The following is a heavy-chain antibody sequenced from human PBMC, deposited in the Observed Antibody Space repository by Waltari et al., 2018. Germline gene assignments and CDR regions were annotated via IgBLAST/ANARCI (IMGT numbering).Heavy chain of an antibody. CDR2: IIPILGIA. D-gene: IGHD5-12*01. CDR1: GGTFSSYA. CDR3: ARVHRDGYKGDAFDI. J-gene: IGHJ3*02. Sequence: QVQLVQSGAEVKKPGSSVKVSCKASGGTFSSYAISWVRPAPGQGLEWMGGIIPILGIANYAQKFQGRVTITADKSTSTAYMELSSLRSEDTAVYYCARVHRDGYKGDAFDIWGQGTMVTVSS. V-gene: IGHV1-69*10.